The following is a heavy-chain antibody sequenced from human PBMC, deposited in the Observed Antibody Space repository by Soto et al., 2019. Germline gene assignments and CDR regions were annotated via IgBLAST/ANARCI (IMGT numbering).Heavy chain of an antibody. J-gene: IGHJ4*02. CDR2: IYPGDSDT. V-gene: IGHV5-51*01. CDR3: ARHGAYYYGSGSYSPDDY. D-gene: IGHD3-10*01. CDR1: GYSFTSYW. Sequence: GESLKISCKGSGYSFTSYWIGWVRQMPGKGLEWMGIIYPGDSDTRYSPSFQGQVTISADKSISTAYLQWSSLKASDTAMYYCARHGAYYYGSGSYSPDDYWGQGTLVTVS.